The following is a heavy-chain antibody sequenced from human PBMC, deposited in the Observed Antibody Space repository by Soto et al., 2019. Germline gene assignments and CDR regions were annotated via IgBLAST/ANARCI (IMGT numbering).Heavy chain of an antibody. CDR2: ISTSSGNT. D-gene: IGHD3-10*01. CDR3: VREITPVRGLVDPNWFDP. V-gene: IGHV1-18*01. Sequence: QVQLVQSGVEVKKPGASVKVSCKASGYTFRSSDITWVRQAPGQGLEWMGRISTSSGNTNYGQNFQDRVTLTTDTSTNIAYMELRSLRPDDTAEYYCVREITPVRGLVDPNWFDPWGQGTLVIVSS. CDR1: GYTFRSSD. J-gene: IGHJ5*02.